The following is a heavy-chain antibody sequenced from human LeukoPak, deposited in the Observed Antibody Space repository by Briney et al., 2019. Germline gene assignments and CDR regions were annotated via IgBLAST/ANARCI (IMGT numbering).Heavy chain of an antibody. CDR1: GFTFSSYA. Sequence: GRSLRLSCAASGFTFSSYAMHWVRQAPGKGLEWVAVISYDGSNKYYADSVKGRFTISRDNSKNTLYLQMNSLRAEDTAVYYCARGPFRTLWAGYMDVWGKGTTVTVSS. D-gene: IGHD5-18*01. V-gene: IGHV3-30-3*01. CDR3: ARGPFRTLWAGYMDV. CDR2: ISYDGSNK. J-gene: IGHJ6*03.